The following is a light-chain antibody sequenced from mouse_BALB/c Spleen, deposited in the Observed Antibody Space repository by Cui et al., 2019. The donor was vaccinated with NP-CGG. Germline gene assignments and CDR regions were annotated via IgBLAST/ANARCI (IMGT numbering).Light chain of an antibody. V-gene: IGLV1*01. CDR2: GTN. CDR1: TGTVTTSNY. J-gene: IGLJ1*01. Sequence: QAGVTQESALTTSPGETVTLTCRSSTGTVTTSNYANWVQEKPDHFFTGLIGGTNNRVPGVPARFSGSLIGDKAALTITGAQTEDEAIYFCALWYSNHWVFGGGTKLTVL. CDR3: ALWYSNHWV.